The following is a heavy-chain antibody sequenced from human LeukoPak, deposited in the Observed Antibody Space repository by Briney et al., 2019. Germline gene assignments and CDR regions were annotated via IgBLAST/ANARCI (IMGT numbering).Heavy chain of an antibody. V-gene: IGHV4-39*07. CDR3: ARNQLLYRWFDP. CDR2: INHSGST. CDR1: GGSISSGGYY. J-gene: IGHJ5*02. Sequence: SETLSLTCTVSGGSISSGGYYWSWIRQPPGKGLEWIGEINHSGSTNHNPSLKSRVTISVDTSKNQFSLELSSVTAADTAVYYCARNQLLYRWFDPWGQGTLVTVSS. D-gene: IGHD2-2*02.